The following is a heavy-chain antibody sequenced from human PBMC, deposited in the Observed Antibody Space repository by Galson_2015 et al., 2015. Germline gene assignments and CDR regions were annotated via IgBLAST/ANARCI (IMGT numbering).Heavy chain of an antibody. D-gene: IGHD6-13*01. CDR1: GFRFSYAW. CDR2: ITSKRGGATK. Sequence: SLRLCCAASGFRFSYAWMSWVRHAPVTGLEWIARITSKRGGATKDYGVLGTGRVTISRDDSINTVFLQMDNLKTEDTAVYYCTKVKDMSSWSLEYWGQGALVTVSS. V-gene: IGHV3-15*01. J-gene: IGHJ4*02. CDR3: TKVKDMSSWSLEY.